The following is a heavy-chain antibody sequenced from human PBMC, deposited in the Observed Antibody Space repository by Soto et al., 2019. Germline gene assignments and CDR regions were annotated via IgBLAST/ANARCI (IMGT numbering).Heavy chain of an antibody. CDR3: ARPSGLLGQYSALVDY. CDR2: IIPIFTTT. D-gene: IGHD6-6*01. V-gene: IGHV1-69*13. CDR1: GGTFSNSA. Sequence: SVKVSCKASGGTFSNSAIAWVRQAPGQGLEWLGMIIPIFTTTNYAQKFKDRLTISADGYTSTAYMELSGLKSEDTAVYFCARPSGLLGQYSALVDYWGQGLWSPSPQ. J-gene: IGHJ4*02.